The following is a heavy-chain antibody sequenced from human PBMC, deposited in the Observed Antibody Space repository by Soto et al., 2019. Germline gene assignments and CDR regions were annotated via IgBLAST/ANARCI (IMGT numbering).Heavy chain of an antibody. CDR1: GFTFSSYT. V-gene: IGHV3-21*01. CDR2: IGTSSSYI. Sequence: GSLRLSCAASGFTFSSYTMNWVRQAPGRGLEWVSSIGTSSSYIYYADSVKGRFTISRDNAKNSLFLQMNSLRADDTAVYYCARDSVRDYLYYYYGMDVWGQGTTVTVSS. D-gene: IGHD4-17*01. CDR3: ARDSVRDYLYYYYGMDV. J-gene: IGHJ6*02.